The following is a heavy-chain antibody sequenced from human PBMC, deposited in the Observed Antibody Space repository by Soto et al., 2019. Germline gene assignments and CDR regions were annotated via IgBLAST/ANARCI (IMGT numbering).Heavy chain of an antibody. V-gene: IGHV3-11*01. Sequence: GGSLRLSCAASGFAFSDYYMGWMRQAPGKGLEWVSYISDGGALYYADSVKGRFTISRDNAENSLHLEMNSLRVEDTAVYYCAKENWYLDLWGRGTLVTVSS. J-gene: IGHJ2*01. CDR1: GFAFSDYY. CDR2: ISDGGAL. CDR3: AKENWYLDL.